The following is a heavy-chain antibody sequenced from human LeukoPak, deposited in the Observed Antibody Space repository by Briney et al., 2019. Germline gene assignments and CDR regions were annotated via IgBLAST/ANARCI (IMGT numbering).Heavy chain of an antibody. D-gene: IGHD3-10*01. CDR2: ITNNGDAT. J-gene: IGHJ3*02. CDR1: GFSFRTYA. V-gene: IGHV3-21*01. Sequence: PGGSLRLSCAASGFSFRTYAMNWVRQAPGKGLEWVSTITNNGDATYYAASVKGRFTISRDNAKNSLYLQMNSLRAEDTAVYYCARERITMVRGVIWNAFDIWGQGTMVTVSS. CDR3: ARERITMVRGVIWNAFDI.